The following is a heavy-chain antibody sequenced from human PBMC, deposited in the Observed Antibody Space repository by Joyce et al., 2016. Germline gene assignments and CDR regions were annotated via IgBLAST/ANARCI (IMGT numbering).Heavy chain of an antibody. D-gene: IGHD2-8*01. CDR1: GGSISSTSYN. CDR2: IYYSGGN. CDR3: ARHDSTNSTISYGMDV. V-gene: IGHV4-39*01. Sequence: QLQVQESGPGLVRPSETLSLTCTVSGGSISSTSYNWGWIRQPPGKGLEWIGSIYYSGGNYYSPALKRRVTIFVDTSKTQFSLKLSSVTAADTAVYYCARHDSTNSTISYGMDVWGQGTTVTVSS. J-gene: IGHJ6*02.